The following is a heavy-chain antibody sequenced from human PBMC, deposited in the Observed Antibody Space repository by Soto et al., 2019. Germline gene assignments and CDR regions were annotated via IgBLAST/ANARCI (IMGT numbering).Heavy chain of an antibody. D-gene: IGHD3-9*01. CDR2: INHIGIT. V-gene: IGHV4-34*01. Sequence: PSETLSLTCAVYGGSFINHYWSWIRQPPGKGLEWIGEINHIGITNYNPSLKSRVTLSVDTFKKQFSLKLSSVAAADTAVYYCARGDILTGSRNWFDPWGQGTLVTVSS. J-gene: IGHJ5*02. CDR3: ARGDILTGSRNWFDP. CDR1: GGSFINHY.